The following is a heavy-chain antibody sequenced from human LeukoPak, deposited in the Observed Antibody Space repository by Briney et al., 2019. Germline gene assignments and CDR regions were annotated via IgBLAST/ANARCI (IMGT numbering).Heavy chain of an antibody. Sequence: GGSLRLSCAASGFTFSDHFMDWVRQSHGKGLERVGRIRNKANSYTTEYAASVKGRFTISRDDSRNSFYMQMNSLKTEGTAVYYCAREDKSGSYFLGPFDYWGQGILVTVSS. J-gene: IGHJ4*02. CDR3: AREDKSGSYFLGPFDY. V-gene: IGHV3-72*01. CDR1: GFTFSDHF. D-gene: IGHD1-26*01. CDR2: IRNKANSYTT.